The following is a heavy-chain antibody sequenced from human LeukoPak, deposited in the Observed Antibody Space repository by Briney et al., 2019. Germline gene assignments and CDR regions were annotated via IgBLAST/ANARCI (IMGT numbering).Heavy chain of an antibody. CDR3: ARASGSYWWFDS. J-gene: IGHJ5*01. Sequence: ASVKVSCKASGYTFTGYYLHWVRQAPGQGLEWMGCVNPNSGDTNYAQKFQGSVTMTRDTFISTVYMELSRLRSDDTAEYYCARASGSYWWFDSWGQGTLVTVSS. CDR2: VNPNSGDT. D-gene: IGHD1-26*01. CDR1: GYTFTGYY. V-gene: IGHV1-2*02.